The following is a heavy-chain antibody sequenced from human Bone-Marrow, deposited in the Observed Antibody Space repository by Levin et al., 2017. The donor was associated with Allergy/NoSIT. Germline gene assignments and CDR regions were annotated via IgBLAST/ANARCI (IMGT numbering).Heavy chain of an antibody. CDR2: ISAYNGNT. CDR3: ARGGLGSSWFSAGNWFDP. D-gene: IGHD6-13*01. Sequence: GESLKISCKASGYTFTSYGISWVRQAPGQGLEWMGWISAYNGNTNYAQKLQGRVTMTTDTSTSTAYMELRSLRSDDTAVYYCARGGLGSSWFSAGNWFDPWGQGTLVTVSS. J-gene: IGHJ5*02. V-gene: IGHV1-18*01. CDR1: GYTFTSYG.